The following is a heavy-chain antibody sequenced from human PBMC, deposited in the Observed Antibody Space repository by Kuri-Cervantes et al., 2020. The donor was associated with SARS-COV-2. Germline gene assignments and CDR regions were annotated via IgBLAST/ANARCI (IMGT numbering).Heavy chain of an antibody. CDR3: AKAGEYCSSTSCGEGYDYYGMDV. V-gene: IGHV3-30*18. CDR2: ISYDGSNK. D-gene: IGHD2-2*01. CDR1: GFTFSSYG. J-gene: IGHJ6*02. Sequence: GESLKISCAASGFTFSSYGMHWVRQAPGKGLEWVAVISYDGSNKYYADSVKGRFTISRDNSKNTLYLQMNSLRAEDTAVYYRAKAGEYCSSTSCGEGYDYYGMDVWGQGTTVTVSS.